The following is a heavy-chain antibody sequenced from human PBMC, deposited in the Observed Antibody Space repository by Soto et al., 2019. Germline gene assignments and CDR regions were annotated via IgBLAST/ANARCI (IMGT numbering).Heavy chain of an antibody. J-gene: IGHJ4*01. D-gene: IGHD3-3*01. V-gene: IGHV3-15*07. CDR2: IKTKNLGGTT. CDR1: GFTFSEAW. Sequence: GGSLRLSCAASGFTFSEAWINWARQAPGKGLEWVGRIKTKNLGGTTDYAASVKGRFTISRDDSISTMYLQMNSLKTEDTAVYYCTTDAFCTDGNFWTYWGRGTLVTVSS. CDR3: TTDAFCTDGNFWTY.